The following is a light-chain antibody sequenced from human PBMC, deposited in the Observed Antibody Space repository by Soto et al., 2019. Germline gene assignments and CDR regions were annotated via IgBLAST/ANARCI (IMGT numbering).Light chain of an antibody. Sequence: QSALTQPPSASGSPRQSVTISCTGTKSDIGVYDFVSWYQHHPGKAPRLIIYEVVQRPSGVPDRFSGSKSGNTASLTVSGLQAADEADYYCAAWDDRLSGPLYVFGTGTKVTVL. CDR3: AAWDDRLSGPLYV. V-gene: IGLV2-8*01. CDR1: KSDIGVYDF. J-gene: IGLJ1*01. CDR2: EVV.